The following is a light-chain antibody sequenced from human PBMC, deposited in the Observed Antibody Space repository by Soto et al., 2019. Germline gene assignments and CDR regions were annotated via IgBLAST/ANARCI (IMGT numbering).Light chain of an antibody. CDR2: DAS. CDR1: QTVRNNY. V-gene: IGKV3-20*01. J-gene: IGKJ1*01. Sequence: EVGLRQSPGTLSLSPGERATLSCRASQTVRNNYLAWYQQKPGQAPRLLIYDASSRATGIPDRFSGSGSGADFSLTISRLEPEDFAVYYCQQFGRSPWTFGQGTKVHI. CDR3: QQFGRSPWT.